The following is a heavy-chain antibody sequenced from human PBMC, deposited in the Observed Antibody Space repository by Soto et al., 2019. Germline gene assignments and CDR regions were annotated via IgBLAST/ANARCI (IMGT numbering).Heavy chain of an antibody. CDR3: ARDWAYCSGGSCYTRGDSRFDP. J-gene: IGHJ5*02. D-gene: IGHD2-15*01. V-gene: IGHV1-69*08. CDR1: GGTFSSYT. Sequence: QVQLVQSGAEVKKPGSSVKVSCKASGGTFSSYTISWVRQAPGQGHEWMGRIIPILGIANYEQKFQGRVTITADKSTSTAYMELSSLRSEDTAVYYCARDWAYCSGGSCYTRGDSRFDPWGQGTLVTVSS. CDR2: IIPILGIA.